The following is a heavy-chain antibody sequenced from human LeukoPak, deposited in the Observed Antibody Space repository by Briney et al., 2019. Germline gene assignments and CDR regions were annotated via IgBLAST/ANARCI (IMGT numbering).Heavy chain of an antibody. CDR3: ATPYSSSSPVVL. Sequence: GGPLRLSCAASGFTFSSYAMTWVRQAPGKGLEWVSAISGSGGSTYYADSVKGRFTISRDNSKNTLYLQMNSLRAEDTAVYYCATPYSSSSPVVLWGQGTLVTVSS. V-gene: IGHV3-23*01. J-gene: IGHJ4*02. CDR1: GFTFSSYA. CDR2: ISGSGGST. D-gene: IGHD6-6*01.